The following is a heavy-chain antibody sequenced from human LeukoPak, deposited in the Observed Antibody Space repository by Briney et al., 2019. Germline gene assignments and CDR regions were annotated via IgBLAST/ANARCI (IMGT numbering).Heavy chain of an antibody. CDR1: GFTFSSYS. CDR3: ARDPRIAAAGTCWFDP. V-gene: IGHV3-21*01. D-gene: IGHD6-13*01. CDR2: ISSSSSYI. Sequence: GGSLRLSYAASGFTFSSYSMNWVRQAPGKGLEWVSSISSSSSYIYYADSVKGRFTISRDNAKNSLYLQMNSLRAEDTAVYYCARDPRIAAAGTCWFDPWGQGTLVTVSS. J-gene: IGHJ5*02.